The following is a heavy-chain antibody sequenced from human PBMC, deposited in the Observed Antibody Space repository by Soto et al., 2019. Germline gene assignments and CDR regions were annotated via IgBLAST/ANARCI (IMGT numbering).Heavy chain of an antibody. V-gene: IGHV1-69*01. CDR3: ARDSYCGGDCYPDY. J-gene: IGHJ4*02. CDR2: IVPIFGTA. D-gene: IGHD2-21*02. CDR1: GGTFSSSA. Sequence: QGQLVQSGAEVKKPGSSVKVSCKASGGTFSSSAISWVLQAPGQGLEWMGGIVPIFGTANYAQKFQASVTTTADESTGTAYMELSSLRAEDTVVYYCARDSYCGGDCYPDYWGRGTLVTVSA.